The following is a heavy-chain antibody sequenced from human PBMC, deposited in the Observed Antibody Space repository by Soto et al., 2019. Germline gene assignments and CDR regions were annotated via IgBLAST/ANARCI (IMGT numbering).Heavy chain of an antibody. CDR2: INHSGST. V-gene: IGHV4-34*01. D-gene: IGHD6-13*01. CDR1: GGSFSGYY. CDR3: ARGRCIAAAGYLY. Sequence: SETLSLTCAVYGGSFSGYYWSWIRQPPGKGLEWIGEINHSGSTNYNPSLKSRVTISVDTSKNQFSLKLSSVTAADTAVYYCARGRCIAAAGYLYWVQGTLVTVSS. J-gene: IGHJ4*02.